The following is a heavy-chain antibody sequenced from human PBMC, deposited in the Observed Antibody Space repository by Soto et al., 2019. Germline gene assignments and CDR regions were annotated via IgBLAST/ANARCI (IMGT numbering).Heavy chain of an antibody. CDR1: GGSISSGGYY. J-gene: IGHJ4*02. V-gene: IGHV4-30-4*01. CDR2: IYYSGYT. CDR3: ARHQLASRDFDY. D-gene: IGHD6-13*01. Sequence: SETLSLTCTVSGGSISSGGYYWSWIRQPPGKGLEWIGYIYYSGYTDYNPSLKSPVTISLDTSKNQFSLELSSVTAADTAVYYCARHQLASRDFDYWGQGALVTVSS.